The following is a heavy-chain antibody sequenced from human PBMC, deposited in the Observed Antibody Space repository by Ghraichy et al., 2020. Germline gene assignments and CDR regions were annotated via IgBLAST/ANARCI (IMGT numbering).Heavy chain of an antibody. CDR3: AKDPEFDS. CDR1: GFTFTYYG. J-gene: IGHJ4*02. V-gene: IGHV3-30*18. Sequence: GGSLSLSCAASGFTFTYYGLHWVRQAPGKGLEWVAVFSSYGNNKYYSDSVKGRVTISRATSKNTLYLQMNSLRLEDTAVYYCAKDPEFDSWGQGTLVTVSS. D-gene: IGHD1-14*01. CDR2: FSSYGNNK.